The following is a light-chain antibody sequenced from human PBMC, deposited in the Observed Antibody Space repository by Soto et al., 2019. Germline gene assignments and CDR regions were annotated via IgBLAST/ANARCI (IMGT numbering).Light chain of an antibody. Sequence: QSVLTQPPSASGTPGQRVTISCSGPFSTFGTDYVYWYRHFPGTAPKLLIYRNNQRPSGVPDRFSGSKSGTSASLAISGLRSEDEADYYCAAWDDTLSGPWVFGGGTQLTV. CDR2: RNN. CDR1: FSTFGTDY. CDR3: AAWDDTLSGPWV. V-gene: IGLV1-47*01. J-gene: IGLJ3*02.